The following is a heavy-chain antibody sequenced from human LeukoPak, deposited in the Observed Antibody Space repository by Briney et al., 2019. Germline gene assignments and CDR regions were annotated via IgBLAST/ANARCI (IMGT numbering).Heavy chain of an antibody. Sequence: GRSLRLSCAASGFTFSSYAMHWVRQAPGKGLEWVAVISYDGSNKYYADSVKGRFTISRDNAKNSLYLQMNSLRAEDTAVYYCARDEERYFDWSPPLQDYWGQGTLVTVSS. CDR3: ARDEERYFDWSPPLQDY. D-gene: IGHD3-9*01. CDR1: GFTFSSYA. J-gene: IGHJ4*02. CDR2: ISYDGSNK. V-gene: IGHV3-30-3*01.